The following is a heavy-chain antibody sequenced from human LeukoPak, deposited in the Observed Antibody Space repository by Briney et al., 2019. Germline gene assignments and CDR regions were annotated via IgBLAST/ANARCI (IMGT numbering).Heavy chain of an antibody. CDR1: GYTFTGYY. CDR2: INPNSGGT. D-gene: IGHD2-2*01. Sequence: ASVKVSCKASGYTFTGYYMHWVRQAPGQGLEWMGWINPNSGGTNYAQKFQGRVTMTRDTSISTAYMELSRLRSDDTAVYYCARIRVVPAATSHYYYYGMDVWGQGTTVTVSS. J-gene: IGHJ6*02. V-gene: IGHV1-2*02. CDR3: ARIRVVPAATSHYYYYGMDV.